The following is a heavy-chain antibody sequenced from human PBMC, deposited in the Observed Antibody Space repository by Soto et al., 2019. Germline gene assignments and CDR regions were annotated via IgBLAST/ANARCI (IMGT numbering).Heavy chain of an antibody. Sequence: EVQVLESGGALVQPGGSLRLSCAASGFTLDNGMTWVRQAPGKGLEWISTIDYSGANTHYADSVKGRFTISRDKSRNTVALQMSNLRAEETALYYCVSWVSAHFDNWGQGTLVSVSS. CDR1: GFTLDNG. J-gene: IGHJ4*02. D-gene: IGHD2-8*01. V-gene: IGHV3-23*01. CDR2: IDYSGANT. CDR3: VSWVSAHFDN.